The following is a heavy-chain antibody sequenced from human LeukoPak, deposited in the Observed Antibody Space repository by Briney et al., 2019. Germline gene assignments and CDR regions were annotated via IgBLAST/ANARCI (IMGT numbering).Heavy chain of an antibody. CDR1: GYTFTGYY. CDR2: INPNSGGT. V-gene: IGHV1-2*02. J-gene: IGHJ4*02. CDR3: AREKGYYYDSSGDYAMDY. Sequence: ASVKVSCKASGYTFTGYYMHWVRQAPGQGLEWVGCINPNSGGTNYAQKFQGRVTMTRDTSISTAYMELSRLRSDDTAVYYCAREKGYYYDSSGDYAMDYWGQGTLVTVSS. D-gene: IGHD3-22*01.